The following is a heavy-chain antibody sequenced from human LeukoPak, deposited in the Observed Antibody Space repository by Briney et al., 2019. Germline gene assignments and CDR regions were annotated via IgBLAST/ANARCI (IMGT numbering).Heavy chain of an antibody. Sequence: PSETLSLTCTVSGGSISSSGYYWGWIRQPPGKGLEWIAYIYYSGSTDYNPSLKSRVTISLDTSKNQFSLKLRPVTAADTAVYYCARVGYDTSGYSNYWGQGTLVTVSS. V-gene: IGHV4-61*08. CDR3: ARVGYDTSGYSNY. CDR1: GGSISSSGYY. J-gene: IGHJ4*02. CDR2: IYYSGST. D-gene: IGHD3-22*01.